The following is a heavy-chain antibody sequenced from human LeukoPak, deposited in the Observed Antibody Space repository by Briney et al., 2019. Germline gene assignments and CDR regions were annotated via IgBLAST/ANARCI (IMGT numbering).Heavy chain of an antibody. CDR3: ARDAYTTTSNWLDP. D-gene: IGHD4-17*01. CDR1: GFTLNKYW. CDR2: ITGDGNDI. V-gene: IGHV3-74*01. Sequence: GGSLRLSCEASGFTLNKYWMHWVRQAPGKGLVWVSRITGDGNDIVYADSVKGRFTVSRDDAKNTLFLQMNSLRVGDTAIYYCARDAYTTTSNWLDPWGQGTLVTVSS. J-gene: IGHJ5*02.